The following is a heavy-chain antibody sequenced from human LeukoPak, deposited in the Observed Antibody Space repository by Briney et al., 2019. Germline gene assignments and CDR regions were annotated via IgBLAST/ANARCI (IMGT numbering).Heavy chain of an antibody. D-gene: IGHD3-16*01. V-gene: IGHV3-73*01. CDR2: IRSKANSYAT. CDR1: GFTFSGSA. J-gene: IGHJ4*02. CDR3: TRQGAYDYVWGSHFDY. Sequence: AGGSLRLSCAASGFTFSGSAMHWVPQASGKGLEWVGRIRSKANSYATAYAASVKGRFTISRDDSKNTAYLQMNRLKTEDTAVYYRTRQGAYDYVWGSHFDYWGQGTLVTVSS.